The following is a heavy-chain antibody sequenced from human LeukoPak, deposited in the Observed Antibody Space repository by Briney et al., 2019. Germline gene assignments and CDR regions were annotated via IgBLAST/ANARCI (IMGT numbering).Heavy chain of an antibody. CDR3: ARARHYYDSSGYYDY. CDR1: GGTFSSYA. Sequence: GASVKVSCKASGGTFSSYAISWVRQARGQGLEWMGGIIPIFGTANYAQKFQGRVTITADESTSTAYMELSSLRSEDTAVYYCARARHYYDSSGYYDYWGQGTLVTVSS. J-gene: IGHJ4*02. D-gene: IGHD3-22*01. CDR2: IIPIFGTA. V-gene: IGHV1-69*13.